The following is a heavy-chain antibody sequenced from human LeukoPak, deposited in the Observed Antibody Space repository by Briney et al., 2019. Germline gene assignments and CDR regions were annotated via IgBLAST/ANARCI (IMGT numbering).Heavy chain of an antibody. J-gene: IGHJ4*02. D-gene: IGHD3/OR15-3a*01. CDR1: GGSISCYY. CDR2: IHSSGST. Sequence: SETLSLTCTVSGGSISCYYWSWIRQPPGKGLEWIGYIHSSGSTNYNPSLQSRVTISEDTSKNQFSLKLSSVTAADTALYYCARAFGTAYYDYWGQGTLVTVSS. CDR3: ARAFGTAYYDY. V-gene: IGHV4-4*09.